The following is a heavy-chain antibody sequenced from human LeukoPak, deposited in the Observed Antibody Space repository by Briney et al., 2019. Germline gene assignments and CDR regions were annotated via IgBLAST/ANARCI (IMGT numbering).Heavy chain of an antibody. D-gene: IGHD1-26*01. Sequence: GGSLRLSCAASGFTFSSYSMNWVRQAPGKGLEWVSSISSSSSYIYYADSVKGRFTISRDNAKNSLYLQMNSLRAEDTAVYYCARGLLPANWFDPWGQGTLVTVSS. CDR1: GFTFSSYS. CDR2: ISSSSSYI. J-gene: IGHJ5*02. V-gene: IGHV3-21*01. CDR3: ARGLLPANWFDP.